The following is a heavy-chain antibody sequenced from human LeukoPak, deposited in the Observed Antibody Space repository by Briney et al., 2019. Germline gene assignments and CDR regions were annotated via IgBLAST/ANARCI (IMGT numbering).Heavy chain of an antibody. CDR1: GYTFTDYY. CDR3: ARDRGYQLLNNWFDP. D-gene: IGHD2-2*01. J-gene: IGHJ5*02. Sequence: ASVKVSCKVSGYTFTDYYMHWVQQAPGKGLEWMGLVDPEDGETIYAEKFQGRVTITADTSTDTAYMVLSSLRSEDTAVYYCARDRGYQLLNNWFDPWGQGTLVTVSS. V-gene: IGHV1-69-2*01. CDR2: VDPEDGET.